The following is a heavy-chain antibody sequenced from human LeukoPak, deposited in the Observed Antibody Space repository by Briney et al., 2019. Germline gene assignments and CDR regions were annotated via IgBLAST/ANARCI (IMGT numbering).Heavy chain of an antibody. V-gene: IGHV4-34*01. CDR3: ARGTGNFDY. D-gene: IGHD1-14*01. CDR1: GGSFSGYY. Sequence: PSETLSLTCAVYGGSFSGYYWSWIRQPPGKGLEWIGEINHSGSTNYNPSLKSRVTISVDTSKNQFSLKLSSVTAADTAVYYCARGTGNFDYWGQRTLVTVSS. CDR2: INHSGST. J-gene: IGHJ4*02.